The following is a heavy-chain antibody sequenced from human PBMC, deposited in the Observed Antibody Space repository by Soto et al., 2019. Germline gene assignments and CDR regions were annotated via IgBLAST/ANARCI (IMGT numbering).Heavy chain of an antibody. CDR1: GYSFTSYW. J-gene: IGHJ6*02. CDR3: ARLSAFGVVIISYYYGMDV. V-gene: IGHV5-10-1*01. D-gene: IGHD3-3*01. CDR2: IDPSDSYT. Sequence: LGESLKISCKGSGYSFTSYWISWVRQMPGKGLEWMGRIDPSDSYTNYSPSFQGHVTISADKSISTAYLQWSSLKASDTAMYYCARLSAFGVVIISYYYGMDVWGQGTTVTVSS.